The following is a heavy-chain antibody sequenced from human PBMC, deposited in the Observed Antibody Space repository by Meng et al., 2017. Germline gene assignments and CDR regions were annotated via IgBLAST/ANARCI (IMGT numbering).Heavy chain of an antibody. V-gene: IGHV3-74*01. CDR2: IKPDGTMT. J-gene: IGHJ5*02. CDR3: ARSDWFDP. Sequence: VRLVESGGGLVRSGGSLSLSCTASGFTFRNYWMHWVRQAPGKGLVWVSRIKPDGTMTVYADSVKGRFTISRDNAKNTLYLQMNSLRSDDTAVYYCARSDWFDPWGQGTVVTVSS. CDR1: GFTFRNYW.